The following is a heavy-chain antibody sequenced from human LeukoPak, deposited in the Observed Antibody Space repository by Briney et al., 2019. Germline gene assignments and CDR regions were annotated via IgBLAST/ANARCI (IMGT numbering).Heavy chain of an antibody. CDR1: GGTFSSYA. Sequence: ASVKVSCKASGGTFSSYAISWVRQAPGQGLEWMGGIIPIFGTANYAQKFQGRVTITADKSTSTAYMELSSLRSEDTAMYYCAINQAGYCGGGSCYRHEFYYMDVWGKGTSVTVSS. D-gene: IGHD2-15*01. J-gene: IGHJ6*03. CDR2: IIPIFGTA. CDR3: AINQAGYCGGGSCYRHEFYYMDV. V-gene: IGHV1-69*06.